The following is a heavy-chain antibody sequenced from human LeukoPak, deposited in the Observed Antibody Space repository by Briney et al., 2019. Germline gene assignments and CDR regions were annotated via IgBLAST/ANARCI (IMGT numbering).Heavy chain of an antibody. CDR2: ISGSGGST. Sequence: GSLRLSCAASGFTFSTYSMNWVRQAPGKGLEWVSAISGSGGSTYYADPVKGRFTISRDNSKNTLYLQMNSLRAEDKAVYSCAKGANYHFWSGPPPPYYYYYMDVWGKGTTVTVSS. CDR1: GFTFSTYS. V-gene: IGHV3-23*01. D-gene: IGHD3-3*01. CDR3: AKGANYHFWSGPPPPYYYYYMDV. J-gene: IGHJ6*03.